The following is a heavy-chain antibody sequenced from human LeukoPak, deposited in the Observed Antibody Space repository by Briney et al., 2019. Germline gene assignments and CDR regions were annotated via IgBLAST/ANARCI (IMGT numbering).Heavy chain of an antibody. V-gene: IGHV4-59*08. Sequence: PSETLSLTCTVSGGSISSYYWSWIRQPPGKGLEWIGYIYYSGSTNYNPSLKSRVTISVDTSKNQFSLKLSSVTAADTAVYYCARGSTYYYDSSGYYSPHYFDYWGQGTLVTVSS. CDR2: IYYSGST. J-gene: IGHJ4*02. D-gene: IGHD3-22*01. CDR3: ARGSTYYYDSSGYYSPHYFDY. CDR1: GGSISSYY.